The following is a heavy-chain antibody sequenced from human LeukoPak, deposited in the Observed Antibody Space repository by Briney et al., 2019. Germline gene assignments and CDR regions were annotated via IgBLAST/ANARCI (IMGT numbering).Heavy chain of an antibody. CDR3: ARFGGGKGKRIVVVPAAILHFDY. Sequence: ASVKVSCKASGYTFTSYAMHWVRQAPGQRLEWMGWSNAGNGNTKYSQEFQGRVTITRDTSASTAYMELSSLRSEDMAVYYCARFGGGKGKRIVVVPAAILHFDYWGQGTLVTVSS. CDR2: SNAGNGNT. D-gene: IGHD2-2*01. CDR1: GYTFTSYA. V-gene: IGHV1-3*02. J-gene: IGHJ4*02.